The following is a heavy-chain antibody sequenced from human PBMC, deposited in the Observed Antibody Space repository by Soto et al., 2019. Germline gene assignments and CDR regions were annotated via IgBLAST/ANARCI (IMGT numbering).Heavy chain of an antibody. CDR2: IFHGGTS. J-gene: IGHJ4*02. D-gene: IGHD1-1*01. CDR3: VRGGLYQLVFDV. V-gene: IGHV4-30-2*01. CDR1: GGSISSGGYY. Sequence: PSETLSLTCTVSGGSISSGGYYWSWVRQPPGKGLEWIGYIFHGGTSYYNPPLKSRVTMSVDRSKDQFSLKLSSVTAADTAVYYCVRGGLYQLVFDVWGRGAPVTVSS.